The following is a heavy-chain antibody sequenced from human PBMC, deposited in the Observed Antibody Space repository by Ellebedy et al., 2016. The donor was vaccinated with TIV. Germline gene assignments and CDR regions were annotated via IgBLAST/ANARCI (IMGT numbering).Heavy chain of an antibody. D-gene: IGHD3-10*01. CDR2: ISGSGGST. CDR1: GFTVSSNY. CDR3: GVLLWFGELSS. Sequence: GESLKISXAASGFTVSSNYMSWVRQAPGKGLEWVSAISGSGGSTYYADSVKGRFTISRDNSKNTLYLQMNSLRAEDTAVYYCGVLLWFGELSSWGQGTLVTVSS. J-gene: IGHJ4*02. V-gene: IGHV3-23*01.